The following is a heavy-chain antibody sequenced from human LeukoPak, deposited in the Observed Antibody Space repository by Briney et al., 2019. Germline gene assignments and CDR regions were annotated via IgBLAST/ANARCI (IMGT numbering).Heavy chain of an antibody. CDR2: IKQDGSEK. D-gene: IGHD3-22*01. CDR3: ARSHPYYYDSRLPEHIDY. Sequence: GGSLRLSCAASGFTFSSYWMSWVRQAPGKGLEWVANIKQDGSEKYYVDSVKGRFTISRDNAKNSLYLQMNSLRAEDTAVYYCARSHPYYYDSRLPEHIDYWGQGTLVTVSS. J-gene: IGHJ4*02. V-gene: IGHV3-7*01. CDR1: GFTFSSYW.